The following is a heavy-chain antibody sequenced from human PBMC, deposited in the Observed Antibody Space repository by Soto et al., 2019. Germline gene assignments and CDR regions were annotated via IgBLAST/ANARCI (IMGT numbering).Heavy chain of an antibody. D-gene: IGHD2-2*01. V-gene: IGHV3-21*01. J-gene: IGHJ6*02. Sequence: GGSLRLSCAASGFTFSSYSMNWVRQAPGKGLEWVSSISSSSSYIYYADSVKGRFTISRDNAKNSLYLQMNSLRAEDTAVYYCAGDPRGSSTDYYGMDVWGQGTTVTVSS. CDR3: AGDPRGSSTDYYGMDV. CDR1: GFTFSSYS. CDR2: ISSSSSYI.